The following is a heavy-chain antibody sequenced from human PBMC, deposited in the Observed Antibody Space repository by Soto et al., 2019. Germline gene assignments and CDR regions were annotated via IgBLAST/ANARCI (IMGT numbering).Heavy chain of an antibody. CDR1: GFTFNAYS. CDR2: ISYDGHHE. Sequence: QVQLEESGGGVVQPGTSLRLSCAASGFTFNAYSMHWVRQAPGKGLEWVAVISYDGHHEYYVDSVQGRFTISRDNPKNVVFLQMNSLTVEDTDVSVCSKDRAGLAGRRRSYVYYGMDAWGQGTTVIVS. V-gene: IGHV3-30*04. D-gene: IGHD6-13*01. CDR3: SKDRAGLAGRRRSYVYYGMDA. J-gene: IGHJ6*02.